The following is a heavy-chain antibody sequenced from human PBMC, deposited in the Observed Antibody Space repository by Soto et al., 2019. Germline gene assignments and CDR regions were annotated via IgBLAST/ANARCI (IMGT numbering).Heavy chain of an antibody. CDR2: VHPNSGGT. D-gene: IGHD4-4*01. CDR3: AKELQRGMDV. V-gene: IGHV1-2*02. CDR1: GYTFSVYH. J-gene: IGHJ6*02. Sequence: QVHLVQSGAEVKQPGASVKVSCKASGYTFSVYHMHWERQAPGQGLEWMGWVHPNSGGTNYAQSFEGRVTITRDTSINTAYMGLSRLTSDDTAVYYCAKELQRGMDVWGQGTTVTVSS.